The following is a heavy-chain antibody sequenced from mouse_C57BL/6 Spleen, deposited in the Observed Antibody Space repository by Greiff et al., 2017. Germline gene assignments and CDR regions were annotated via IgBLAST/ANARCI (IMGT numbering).Heavy chain of an antibody. V-gene: IGHV1-50*01. CDR2: IDPSDSYT. J-gene: IGHJ3*01. D-gene: IGHD2-2*01. CDR3: AKKPNSYGYDPWFAY. CDR1: GYTFTSYW. Sequence: QVQLQQPGAELVKPGASVKLSCKASGYTFTSYWMQWVKQRPGQGLEWIGEIDPSDSYTNYNQKFKGKATLTVDTSSSTASMQLSSLTSEDSAVYYCAKKPNSYGYDPWFAYWGQGTLVTVSA.